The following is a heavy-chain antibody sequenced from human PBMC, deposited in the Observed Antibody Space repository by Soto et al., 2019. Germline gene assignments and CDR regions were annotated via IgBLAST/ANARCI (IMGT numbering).Heavy chain of an antibody. Sequence: QVQLVESGGGVVQPGRSLRLSCAASGFTFRSYGMHWVRQAPGKGLEWLAVISNDGTNKYLADSVKGRLTLSRDNSRNTLSLEINNLRPEDTAVYYCGKDTLDCSGGDCPLYYYYGVDVWGQGTTVTVSS. J-gene: IGHJ6*02. CDR1: GFTFRSYG. V-gene: IGHV3-30*18. CDR3: GKDTLDCSGGDCPLYYYYGVDV. CDR2: ISNDGTNK. D-gene: IGHD2-15*01.